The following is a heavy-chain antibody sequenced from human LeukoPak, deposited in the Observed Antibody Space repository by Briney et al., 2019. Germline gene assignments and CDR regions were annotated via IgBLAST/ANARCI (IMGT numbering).Heavy chain of an antibody. J-gene: IGHJ4*02. Sequence: GGSLRLSCAASGFTFDDYAMHWVRQAPGKGLEWVSGTSWNSGSIGYADSVKGRFTISRDNAKNSLYLQMNSLRAEDTALYYCAKSGYSGYDFKWYFDYWGQGTLVTVSS. D-gene: IGHD5-12*01. CDR1: GFTFDDYA. CDR3: AKSGYSGYDFKWYFDY. CDR2: TSWNSGSI. V-gene: IGHV3-9*01.